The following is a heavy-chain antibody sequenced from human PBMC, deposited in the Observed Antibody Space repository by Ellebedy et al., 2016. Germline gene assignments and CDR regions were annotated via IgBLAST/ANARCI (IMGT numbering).Heavy chain of an antibody. V-gene: IGHV1-18*04. J-gene: IGHJ4*02. CDR3: ARDRPTTSSSWYRDY. D-gene: IGHD6-13*01. Sequence: ASVKVSXXASGYTFTTFSITWVRQVPGQGLEWMGFVNTFSGNTKFAQKFQGRVSMTTDSSTHTAYMDLRSLRSDDTAVYYCARDRPTTSSSWYRDYWGQGTLVTVSS. CDR2: VNTFSGNT. CDR1: GYTFTTFS.